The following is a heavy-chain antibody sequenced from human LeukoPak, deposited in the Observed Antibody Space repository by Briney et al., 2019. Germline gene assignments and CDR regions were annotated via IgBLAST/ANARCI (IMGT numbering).Heavy chain of an antibody. CDR1: GGSISSFY. Sequence: KPSQTLSLTCTVSGGSISSFYWTWIRQPPGKGLEWIAYTHASGPTNYNPVLRSRVTISIDTSKNQFSLKLTSVTAADTAVYYCASRVGGVVTPSYFYYYYMDVWGKGTTVTVS. CDR3: ASRVGGVVTPSYFYYYYMDV. D-gene: IGHD4-23*01. V-gene: IGHV4-4*09. J-gene: IGHJ6*03. CDR2: THASGPT.